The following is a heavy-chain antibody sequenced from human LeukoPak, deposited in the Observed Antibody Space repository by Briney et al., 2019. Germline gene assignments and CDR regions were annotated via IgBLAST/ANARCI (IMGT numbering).Heavy chain of an antibody. V-gene: IGHV1-2*02. CDR3: ARANFLYCSSTTCLFDY. CDR2: INTNDGDK. Sequence: ASVKDSCMASGYTFTDYFMHSVRPAPGQRLEWMGWINTNDGDKNYVQKFQGRVTMTRVTYISRAHMEVSMLRSDDTAVYYCARANFLYCSSTTCLFDYWGQGSLVTVSS. CDR1: GYTFTDYF. J-gene: IGHJ4*02. D-gene: IGHD2-2*01.